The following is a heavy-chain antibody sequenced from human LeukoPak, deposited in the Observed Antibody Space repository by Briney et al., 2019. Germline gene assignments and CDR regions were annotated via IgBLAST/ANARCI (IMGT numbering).Heavy chain of an antibody. V-gene: IGHV4-59*01. J-gene: IGHJ4*02. CDR2: VSNTGIT. CDR1: GGSICIYF. Sequence: PSETLSLTCTVSGGSICIYFWNWIRQPPGQGLEWIGYVSNTGITKYNPSLKSRVTISADTSKNQFSLILNSVTAADTAVYYCAKASVTTAVLFDSWGQGTLVAVSS. CDR3: AKASVTTAVLFDS. D-gene: IGHD4-23*01.